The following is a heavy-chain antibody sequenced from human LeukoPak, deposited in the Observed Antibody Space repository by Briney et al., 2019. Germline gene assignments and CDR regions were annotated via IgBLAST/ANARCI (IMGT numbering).Heavy chain of an antibody. V-gene: IGHV4-30-4*08. CDR1: GGSISSGDYY. CDR3: ARGPDSSVYYYFDY. Sequence: KPSQTLSLTCTVSGGSISSGDYYWSWIRQRQGKGLEGIGYIYHSGSPYYNPSLHSPVIISVATSKSQFSLKLSSVTAADTAVYYCARGPDSSVYYYFDYWGQGTLVTVAS. J-gene: IGHJ4*02. CDR2: IYHSGSP. D-gene: IGHD3-22*01.